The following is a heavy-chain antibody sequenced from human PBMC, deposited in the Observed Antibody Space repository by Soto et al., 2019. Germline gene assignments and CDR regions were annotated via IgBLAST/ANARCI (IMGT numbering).Heavy chain of an antibody. V-gene: IGHV3-7*01. CDR3: ARDLDCKILPNYFDAFDL. CDR1: GFSFGDYW. Sequence: EVQLVESGGGWVQPGGSLRLSCAASGFSFGDYWMTWVRQAPGKGLEWVANIKLDGSLTYYLDSVKDRFTISRDNAKKSLFLQMNSLRDEDTAVYFCARDLDCKILPNYFDAFDLWGQGTMVTVSS. J-gene: IGHJ3*01. D-gene: IGHD3-9*01. CDR2: IKLDGSLT.